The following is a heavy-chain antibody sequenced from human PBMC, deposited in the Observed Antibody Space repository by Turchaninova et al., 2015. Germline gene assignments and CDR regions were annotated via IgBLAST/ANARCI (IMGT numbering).Heavy chain of an antibody. V-gene: IGHV1-3*01. Sequence: QVQLVPSGAEGKKPGASVKVSCKASGYTFTNYVMHGVRRAPGQRLEWMGWINSGNGNTKYSEKFQGRVTITRDTSASTAYMELRSLRFEDTAVYYCARDGDPWFGKSHYWHFDIWGRGTLVTVSS. D-gene: IGHD3-10*01. CDR2: INSGNGNT. CDR1: GYTFTNYV. CDR3: ARDGDPWFGKSHYWHFDI. J-gene: IGHJ2*01.